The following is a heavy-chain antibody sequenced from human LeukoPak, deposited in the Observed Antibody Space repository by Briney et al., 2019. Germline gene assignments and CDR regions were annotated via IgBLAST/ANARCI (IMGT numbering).Heavy chain of an antibody. CDR3: ARDRGALVGYFGWSASRLMDV. CDR1: GGTFSSYA. Sequence: SVKVSCKASGGTFSSYAISWVRQAPGQGLEWMGGIIPIFGTANYAQKFQGRVTITTDESTSTAYMELSSLRSEDTAVYYCARDRGALVGYFGWSASRLMDVWGKGTTVTVSS. V-gene: IGHV1-69*05. CDR2: IIPIFGTA. J-gene: IGHJ6*03. D-gene: IGHD3-9*01.